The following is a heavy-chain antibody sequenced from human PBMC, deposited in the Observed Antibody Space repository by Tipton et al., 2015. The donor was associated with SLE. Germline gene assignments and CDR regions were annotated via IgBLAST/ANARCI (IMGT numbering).Heavy chain of an antibody. CDR1: GFTFSHYG. D-gene: IGHD6-6*01. V-gene: IGHV3-23*03. CDR2: IYSGGSVS. Sequence: GSLRLSCAASGFTFSHYGMSWVRQAPGRGLEWVSIIYSGGSVSYYGDSVKGRTTFSRDDSKNMLDLEMNSLRVDDTAVYYCVARVDWYFDLWGRGTLVTVSS. J-gene: IGHJ2*01. CDR3: VARVDWYFDL.